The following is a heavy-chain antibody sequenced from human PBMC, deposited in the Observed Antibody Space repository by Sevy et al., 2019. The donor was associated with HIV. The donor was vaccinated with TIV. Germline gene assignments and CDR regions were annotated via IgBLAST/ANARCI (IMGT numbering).Heavy chain of an antibody. V-gene: IGHV4-39*01. D-gene: IGHD3-16*02. CDR1: GGSISSSSYY. CDR2: IYYSGST. CDR3: ARQYDYVWGSYRPNYYFDY. Sequence: SETLSLTCTVSGGSISSSSYYWGWIRQPPGKGLEWIGSIYYSGSTYYNPSLKSRVTISVATSKNQFSLKLSSVTAADTAVYYCARQYDYVWGSYRPNYYFDYWGQGTLVTVSS. J-gene: IGHJ4*02.